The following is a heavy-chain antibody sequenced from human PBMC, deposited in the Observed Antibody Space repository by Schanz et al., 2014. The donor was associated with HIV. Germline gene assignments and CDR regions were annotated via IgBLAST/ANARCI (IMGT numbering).Heavy chain of an antibody. J-gene: IGHJ4*02. CDR1: GDSISTYY. D-gene: IGHD3-10*01. CDR2: FYDSGST. CDR3: ARVIGGSGSYWPFDY. V-gene: IGHV4-59*01. Sequence: QVQLQESGPGLVKPSQTLSLTCTVSGDSISTYYWSWIRQAPGKGLEWIGYFYDSGSTNYNPSLKSRVTISGDTSKNQFYLKLRSVTATDTAVYYCARVIGGSGSYWPFDYWGRGAQVTVSS.